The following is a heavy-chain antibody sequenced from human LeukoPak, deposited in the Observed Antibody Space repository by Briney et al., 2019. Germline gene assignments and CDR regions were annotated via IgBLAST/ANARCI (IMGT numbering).Heavy chain of an antibody. V-gene: IGHV4-4*07. CDR1: GDSLIPYY. Sequence: SETLSLTCNVSGDSLIPYYWAWIRQPAGKGLEWIGRIYSSGDTNFNPSLKSRLTMSVDRSKNPLSLNLTSVTAADTAVYYCASSRDTYYFDYWGQGACVVVSS. J-gene: IGHJ4*02. CDR2: IYSSGDT. CDR3: ASSRDTYYFDY. D-gene: IGHD3-10*01.